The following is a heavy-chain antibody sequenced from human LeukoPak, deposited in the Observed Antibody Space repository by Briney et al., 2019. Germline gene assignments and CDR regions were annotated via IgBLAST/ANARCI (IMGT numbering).Heavy chain of an antibody. J-gene: IGHJ4*02. CDR2: ISSSSSTV. CDR3: ARDRGGDYGDLFDY. Sequence: PGGSLRLSCAASGFTFSTFTMNWVRQAPGKGLEWVSYISSSSSTVYYADSVTGRFTISRDNAKNSLYLQMNSLRAEVTAVYYCARDRGGDYGDLFDYWGQGTLVTVSS. D-gene: IGHD4-17*01. V-gene: IGHV3-48*01. CDR1: GFTFSTFT.